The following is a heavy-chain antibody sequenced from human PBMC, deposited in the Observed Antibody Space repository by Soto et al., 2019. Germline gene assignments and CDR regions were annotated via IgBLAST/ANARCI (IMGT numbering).Heavy chain of an antibody. CDR2: INAGNGNT. V-gene: IGHV1-3*01. CDR1: GYTFTSYA. CDR3: ARDPARFGKISYYYGMDV. Sequence: GASVKVSCKASGYTFTSYAMHWVRQAPGQRLEWMGWINAGNGNTKYSQKFQGRVTITRDTSASTAYMELSSLRSEDTAVYYCARDPARFGKISYYYGMDVWGQGTTVTVSS. D-gene: IGHD3-10*02. J-gene: IGHJ6*02.